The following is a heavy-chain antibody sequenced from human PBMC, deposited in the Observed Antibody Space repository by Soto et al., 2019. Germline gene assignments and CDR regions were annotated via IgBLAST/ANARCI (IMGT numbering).Heavy chain of an antibody. CDR2: IVVGSGNT. D-gene: IGHD5-12*01. CDR1: GFTFTSCA. CDR3: AVGYSDYDFAVAGGYYYGMDV. Sequence: SVKVSCKASGFTFTSCAVQWVRQARGQRLEWIGWIVVGSGNTNYAQKFQERVTITRDMSTSTAYMELSSLRSEDTAVYYCAVGYSDYDFAVAGGYYYGMDVWGQGTTVTVSS. J-gene: IGHJ6*02. V-gene: IGHV1-58*01.